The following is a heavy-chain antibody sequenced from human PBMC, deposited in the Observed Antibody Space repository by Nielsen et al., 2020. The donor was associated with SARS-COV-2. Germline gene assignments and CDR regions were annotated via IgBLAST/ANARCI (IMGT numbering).Heavy chain of an antibody. V-gene: IGHV4-34*01. D-gene: IGHD6-13*01. CDR2: INHSGST. J-gene: IGHJ6*03. CDR1: GGSFSGYY. CDR3: ARGVAAAVGHRNLVYYYYYYMDV. Sequence: SQTLSLTCAVYGGSFSGYYWSWIRQPPGKGLEWIGEINHSGSTNYNPSLKSRVTISVDTSKNQFSLKLSSVTAADTAVYYCARGVAAAVGHRNLVYYYYYYMDVWGKGTTVTVSS.